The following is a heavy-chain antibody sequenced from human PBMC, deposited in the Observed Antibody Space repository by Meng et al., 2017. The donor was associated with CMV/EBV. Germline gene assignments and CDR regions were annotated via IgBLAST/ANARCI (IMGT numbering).Heavy chain of an antibody. V-gene: IGHV3-11*04. CDR2: ISGSGSNNI. CDR3: AKFYSGYDFDS. J-gene: IGHJ4*02. Sequence: GESLKISCAASGFSFSDYYMTWIRQAPGKGLDWVAYISGSGSNNINYADSAKGRFTIYRDNAKKSLYLQMDSLRAEDTAVYYCAKFYSGYDFDSWGQGTLVTVSS. D-gene: IGHD5-12*01. CDR1: GFSFSDYY.